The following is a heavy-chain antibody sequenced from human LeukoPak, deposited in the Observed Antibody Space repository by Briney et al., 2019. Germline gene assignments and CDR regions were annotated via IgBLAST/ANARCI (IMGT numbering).Heavy chain of an antibody. J-gene: IGHJ4*02. CDR1: GFTFSSYN. CDR2: ISSSSNTI. D-gene: IGHD3-10*01. CDR3: ARLPTSGSGHY. Sequence: GGSLRLSCAASGFTFSSYNMNWVRQAPGKGLEWVSYISSSSNTIYYADSVKGRFTISRDNAKNSLYLQMNGLRDEDTAVYYCARLPTSGSGHYWGQGTLVTVSS. V-gene: IGHV3-48*02.